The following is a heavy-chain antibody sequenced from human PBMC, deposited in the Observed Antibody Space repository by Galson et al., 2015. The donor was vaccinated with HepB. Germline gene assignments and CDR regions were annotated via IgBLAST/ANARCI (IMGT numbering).Heavy chain of an antibody. CDR1: GFTFSSYW. Sequence: SLRLSCAASGFTFSSYWMNRVRQAPGKGLEWVAAIKQDGSEKYYVDSVKGRFTISRDNAKNSLDLQMNSLRADDTAVYYCARGDGSIWYSYWGQGILVTVSS. V-gene: IGHV3-7*03. CDR3: ARGDGSIWYSY. CDR2: IKQDGSEK. D-gene: IGHD6-13*01. J-gene: IGHJ4*02.